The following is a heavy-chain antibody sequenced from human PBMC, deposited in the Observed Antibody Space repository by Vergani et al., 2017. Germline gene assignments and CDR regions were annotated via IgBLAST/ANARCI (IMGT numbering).Heavy chain of an antibody. Sequence: EVQLVESGGGLVKRGGSLRLSCAASGFTFSSYSMNWVRQAPGKGLEWVSSISSRSSYLYYADSVKGRFTISRDNAKNSLYLKMNSLRAEDTSVYYCARGGSRSNYSFDYWGQGTLVTVSS. J-gene: IGHJ4*02. CDR1: GFTFSSYS. V-gene: IGHV3-21*01. CDR3: ARGGSRSNYSFDY. CDR2: ISSRSSYL. D-gene: IGHD3-10*01.